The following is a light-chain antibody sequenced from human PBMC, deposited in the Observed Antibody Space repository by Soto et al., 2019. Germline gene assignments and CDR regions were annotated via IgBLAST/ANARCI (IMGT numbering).Light chain of an antibody. V-gene: IGLV2-14*01. CDR2: EVN. Sequence: QSALTQPASVSGSPGQSITISCTGTSRDVGNYNYVSWYQQDPGKAPKLMIYEVNNRPSGVSHRFSGSKSGNTASLTISGLQAEDEADYYCRSYTNSNTWVFGGGTQLTVL. CDR3: RSYTNSNTWV. J-gene: IGLJ3*02. CDR1: SRDVGNYNY.